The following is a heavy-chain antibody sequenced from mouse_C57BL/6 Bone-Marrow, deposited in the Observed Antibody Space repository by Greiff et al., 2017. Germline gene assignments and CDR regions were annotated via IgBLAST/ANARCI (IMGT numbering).Heavy chain of an antibody. D-gene: IGHD2-3*01. Sequence: EVNLVASGEGLVKPGGSLKLSCAASGFTFSSYAMSWFRQTPEKRLAWVAYISSGGDYIYYADTVTGRFPISRDNARNTLYLQMSSLKSEDTAMYYCTREGGGYYVRYFDYWGQGTTLTVSS. CDR2: ISSGGDYI. V-gene: IGHV5-9-1*02. CDR1: GFTFSSYA. CDR3: TREGGGYYVRYFDY. J-gene: IGHJ2*01.